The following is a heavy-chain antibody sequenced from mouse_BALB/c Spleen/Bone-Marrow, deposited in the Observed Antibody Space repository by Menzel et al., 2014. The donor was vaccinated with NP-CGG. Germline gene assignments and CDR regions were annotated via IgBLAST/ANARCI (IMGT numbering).Heavy chain of an antibody. Sequence: VQLQQSGAELAKPGASVKMSCKASGYTFTSXWXHWVKQRPXQGLEWIGYINPSTGYTDYNQKFNDKATLTADKSSSTAYMQLSSLTSKDSAVYYCAGGNPLYAMDYWGQGTSVTVSS. D-gene: IGHD2-1*01. CDR3: AGGNPLYAMDY. CDR1: GYTFTSXW. V-gene: IGHV1-7*01. CDR2: INPSTGYT. J-gene: IGHJ4*01.